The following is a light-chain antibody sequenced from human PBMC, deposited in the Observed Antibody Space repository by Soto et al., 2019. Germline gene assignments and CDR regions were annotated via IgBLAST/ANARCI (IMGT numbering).Light chain of an antibody. J-gene: IGKJ2*01. CDR3: QQSHSTPRP. V-gene: IGKV1-39*01. CDR2: AAS. CDR1: QSMSSY. Sequence: EIQMTQSPSSLSASVGDRVTITCRASQSMSSYLHWYRQKPGKAPKLLIYAASSLQRGGPSRFSGSGSGTDFTLTISSLQPEDFATYYCQQSHSTPRPFGQGTRLQL.